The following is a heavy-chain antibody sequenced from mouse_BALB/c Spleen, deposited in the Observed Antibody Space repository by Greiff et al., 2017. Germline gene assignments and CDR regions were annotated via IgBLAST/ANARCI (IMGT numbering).Heavy chain of an antibody. CDR1: GYTFTDYA. J-gene: IGHJ1*01. CDR2: ISTYYGDA. V-gene: IGHV1S137*01. Sequence: QVQLKESGAELVRPGVSVKISCKGSGYTFTDYAMHWVKQSHAKSLEWIGVISTYYGDASYNQKFKGKATMTVDKSSSTAYMELARLTSEDSAIYYCAREGAKARYFDVWGAGTTVTVSS. D-gene: IGHD3-2*02. CDR3: AREGAKARYFDV.